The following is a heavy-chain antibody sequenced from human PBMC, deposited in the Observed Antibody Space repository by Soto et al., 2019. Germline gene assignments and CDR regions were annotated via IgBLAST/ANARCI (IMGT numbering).Heavy chain of an antibody. CDR1: GFTFSSYA. V-gene: IGHV3-23*01. CDR2: ISGSGGST. J-gene: IGHJ4*02. Sequence: GGSLRLSCAASGFTFSSYAMSWVRQAPGKGLEWVSAISGSGGSTYYADSVKGRFTISRDNSKNTLYLQMNSLRAEDTAVYYCAKVPSYYDSSGWLDYWGQGTLVTVAS. D-gene: IGHD3-22*01. CDR3: AKVPSYYDSSGWLDY.